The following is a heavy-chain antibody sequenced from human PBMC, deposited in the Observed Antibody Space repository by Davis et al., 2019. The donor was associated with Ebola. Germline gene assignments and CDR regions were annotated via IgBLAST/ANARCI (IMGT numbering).Heavy chain of an antibody. Sequence: GRSLRLSCAASGFTFSSYWMSWVRQAPGKGLQWVSGISGSGYTYYADSVKGRFTISRDNSKNTLSLQMNSLRAEDTAVYYCAKGEGAMGTLDSWGQGTLVTVSS. CDR3: AKGEGAMGTLDS. D-gene: IGHD7-27*01. CDR2: ISGSGYT. CDR1: GFTFSSYW. J-gene: IGHJ4*02. V-gene: IGHV3-23*01.